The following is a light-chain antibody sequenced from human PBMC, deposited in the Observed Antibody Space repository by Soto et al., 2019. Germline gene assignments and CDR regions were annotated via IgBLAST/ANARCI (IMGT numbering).Light chain of an antibody. CDR3: QQRSNWPLT. CDR1: QSVSSY. CDR2: DAS. V-gene: IGKV3-11*01. Sequence: DIVLTQSPATLSLSPGERATLSCRASQSVSSYLVWFQQKPGQAPRLLIYDASTRATGIPAWFSGSGFGTDFTLTISSLEPEDFAVYYCQQRSNWPLTFGPGTKVDIK. J-gene: IGKJ3*01.